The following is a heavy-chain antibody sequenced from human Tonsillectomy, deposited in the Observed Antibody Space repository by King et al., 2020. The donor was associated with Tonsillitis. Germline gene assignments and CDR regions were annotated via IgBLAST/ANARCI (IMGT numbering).Heavy chain of an antibody. CDR1: GDSVSSXXAA. CDR2: TYYRSKWYX. CDR3: XXXXXXAXXXXX. J-gene: IGHJ4*01. Sequence: VQLQQSGPGLVKPSQTLSLTCALXGDSVSSXXAAWNWIRQSPXRGLEWLGRTYYRSKWYXXYXXSLXSRXXINPDTSKXQFSLQLNSVTPEDTAVYXXXXXXXXAXXXXXWGXXXXVXX. V-gene: IGHV6-1*01.